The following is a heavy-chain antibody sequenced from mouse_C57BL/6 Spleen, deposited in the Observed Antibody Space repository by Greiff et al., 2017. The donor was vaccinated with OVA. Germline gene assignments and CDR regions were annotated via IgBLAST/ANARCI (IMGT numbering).Heavy chain of an antibody. D-gene: IGHD4-1*01. Sequence: EVQVVESGGGLVQPGGSLSLSCAASGFTFTDYYMSWVRQPPGKALEWLGFIRNKANGYTTEYSASVKGRFTISRDNSQSILYLQMNALRAEDSATYDCARANSYYFDYWGQGTTLTVSS. CDR1: GFTFTDYY. V-gene: IGHV7-3*01. J-gene: IGHJ2*01. CDR3: ARANSYYFDY. CDR2: IRNKANGYTT.